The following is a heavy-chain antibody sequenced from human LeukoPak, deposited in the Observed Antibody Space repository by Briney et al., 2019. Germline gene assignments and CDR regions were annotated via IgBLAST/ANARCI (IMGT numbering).Heavy chain of an antibody. D-gene: IGHD2-15*01. Sequence: PSETLSLTCTVSGGSISSGSYYWSWIRQPAGTGLEWIGRIYTSGSTNYNPSLKSRVTISVDTSKNQFSLKLSSVTAADTAVYYCARGASVYCSGGSCYSGWVYYFDYWGQGTLVTVSS. CDR1: GGSISSGSYY. V-gene: IGHV4-61*02. CDR2: IYTSGST. CDR3: ARGASVYCSGGSCYSGWVYYFDY. J-gene: IGHJ4*02.